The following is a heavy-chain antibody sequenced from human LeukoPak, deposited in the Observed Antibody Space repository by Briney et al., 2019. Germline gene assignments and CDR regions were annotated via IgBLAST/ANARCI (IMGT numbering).Heavy chain of an antibody. CDR1: GFTFSSYG. CDR3: AKEMAYYYDSSGEKPFDY. J-gene: IGHJ4*02. Sequence: PGGSLRLSCAASGFTFSSYGMSLVRQAPGKGLEWVSAISGSGGSTYYADSVKGRFTISRDNSKNTLYLQMNSLRAEDTAVYYCAKEMAYYYDSSGEKPFDYWGQGTLVTVSS. V-gene: IGHV3-23*01. D-gene: IGHD3-22*01. CDR2: ISGSGGST.